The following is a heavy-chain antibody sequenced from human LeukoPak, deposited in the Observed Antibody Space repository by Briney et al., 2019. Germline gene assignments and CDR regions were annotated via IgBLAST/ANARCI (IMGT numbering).Heavy chain of an antibody. Sequence: GGSLRLSCTASGFTFGDYAMSWFRQAPGKGLEWVSAISDSGGSTYYADSVKGRFTISRDNSKNTLYLQMNSLRAEDTAVYYCAKLTLLGYCSGGSCYDRRVFDYWGQGTLVTVSS. CDR2: ISDSGGST. J-gene: IGHJ4*02. CDR3: AKLTLLGYCSGGSCYDRRVFDY. D-gene: IGHD2-15*01. V-gene: IGHV3-23*01. CDR1: GFTFGDYA.